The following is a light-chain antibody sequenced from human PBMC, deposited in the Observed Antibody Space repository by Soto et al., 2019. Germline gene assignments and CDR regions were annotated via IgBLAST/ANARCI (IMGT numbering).Light chain of an antibody. V-gene: IGLV2-14*01. J-gene: IGLJ1*01. Sequence: QSALTQPASVSGSPGQSITISCTGTSSDVGGYKYVSWYQQHPGKAPKLMLYEVSNRPSGVSDRFSGSKSGNTASLTISGLQAEDEADYYSSSFRSSSTLYVFGTGTKVTVL. CDR2: EVS. CDR1: SSDVGGYKY. CDR3: SSFRSSSTLYV.